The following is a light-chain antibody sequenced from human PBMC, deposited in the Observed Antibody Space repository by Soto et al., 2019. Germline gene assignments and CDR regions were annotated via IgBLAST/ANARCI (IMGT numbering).Light chain of an antibody. V-gene: IGLV1-44*01. Sequence: QSVLTQPPSASGAPGQRVTILCSGSWPNVGRRPVNWYQQLPGTPPSLLFYTNNQRPSGAPDRFSGSKSGTSASLAISGLQSEDEADYYCAAWDDSVDVLVFGTGTKLTVL. CDR1: WPNVGRRP. CDR3: AAWDDSVDVLV. CDR2: TNN. J-gene: IGLJ1*01.